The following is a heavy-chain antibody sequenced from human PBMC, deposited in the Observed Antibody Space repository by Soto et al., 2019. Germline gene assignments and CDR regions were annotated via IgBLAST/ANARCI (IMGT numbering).Heavy chain of an antibody. V-gene: IGHV3-30*18. Sequence: QVQLVESGGGVVQPGRSLRLSCAASRFTFGDYGMHWVRQAPGKGLEWVALISYDGTNKYYADSVMGRFTISRDNSKNTVYLEMKRLRAEDTALYSCAKGQHDVFASGMDGWGQGTRVTVSS. CDR3: AKGQHDVFASGMDG. CDR2: ISYDGTNK. J-gene: IGHJ6*02. D-gene: IGHD3-9*01. CDR1: RFTFGDYG.